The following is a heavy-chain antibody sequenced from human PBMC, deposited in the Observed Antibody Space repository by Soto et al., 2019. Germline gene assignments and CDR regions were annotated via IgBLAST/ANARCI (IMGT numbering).Heavy chain of an antibody. J-gene: IGHJ3*01. D-gene: IGHD4-4*01. CDR3: AIEGGDSEYSTQLYGFER. CDR1: DDSISTQH. Sequence: PSETLSLTCTASDDSISTQHWNWIRQPPGKGLEWIGYIHYSGSTNYNPSLESRVTISVDTSKNQFSLSLSSVTAADTAVYYCAIEGGDSEYSTQLYGFERWGQGKMVTVS. V-gene: IGHV4-59*11. CDR2: IHYSGST.